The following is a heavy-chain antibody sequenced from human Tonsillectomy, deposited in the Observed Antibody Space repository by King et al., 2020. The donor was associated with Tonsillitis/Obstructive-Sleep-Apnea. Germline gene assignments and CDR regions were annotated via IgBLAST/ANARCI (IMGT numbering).Heavy chain of an antibody. Sequence: VQLQQWGAGLLKPSETLSLTCAVYGGSFSGYYWSWIRQPPGKGLEWMGEINHSGSTNYNPSLKSRVTISVDTSKNQFSLKLSAVTAADTAVYYCALESGSYYNAFDIWGQGTMVTVSS. CDR2: INHSGST. J-gene: IGHJ3*02. CDR3: ALESGSYYNAFDI. CDR1: GGSFSGYY. V-gene: IGHV4-34*01. D-gene: IGHD1-26*01.